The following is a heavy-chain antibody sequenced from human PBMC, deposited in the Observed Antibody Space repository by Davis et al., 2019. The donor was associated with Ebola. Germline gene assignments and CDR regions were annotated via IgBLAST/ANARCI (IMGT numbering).Heavy chain of an antibody. V-gene: IGHV3-30*02. D-gene: IGHD3-9*01. J-gene: IGHJ5*01. CDR3: AGVNAVTGYSRFDS. CDR1: GFAFSSSG. Sequence: GESLKISCAASGFAFSSSGMHCVRQAPGKGLQWLAFIRYDGNNKYTEESVKGRFTISRDNAKNSLYLRLSSLRAEDTALYYCAGVNAVTGYSRFDSWGQGTLVTVSS. CDR2: IRYDGNNK.